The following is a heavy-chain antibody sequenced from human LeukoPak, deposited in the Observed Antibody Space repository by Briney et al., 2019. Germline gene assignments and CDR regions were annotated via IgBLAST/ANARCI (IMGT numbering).Heavy chain of an antibody. D-gene: IGHD4-23*01. V-gene: IGHV5-51*01. CDR2: IYPGDSDT. J-gene: IGHJ4*02. CDR3: ARVVLDYGGNSECYFDY. Sequence: GESLKISCKGCGYSSTSYWIGWVRQMPGKGLEWMGIIYPGDSDTRYSPSFQGQVTISADKSISTAYLQWSSLKASDTAMYYCARVVLDYGGNSECYFDYWGQGTLVTVSS. CDR1: GYSSTSYW.